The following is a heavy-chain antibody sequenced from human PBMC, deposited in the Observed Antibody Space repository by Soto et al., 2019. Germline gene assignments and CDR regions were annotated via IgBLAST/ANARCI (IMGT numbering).Heavy chain of an antibody. CDR1: GDSISSHY. D-gene: IGHD1-1*01. V-gene: IGHV4-59*11. CDR2: IYDTGST. Sequence: PSETLSLTCTVSGDSISSHYWRCVRQPAGKGLEWIGYIYDTGSTSYNPSLKGRVTISGDTSKNQFSLKLTSVTPAETAVYYCASWNDMGYGGQGTLVTVSS. CDR3: ASWNDMGY. J-gene: IGHJ4*02.